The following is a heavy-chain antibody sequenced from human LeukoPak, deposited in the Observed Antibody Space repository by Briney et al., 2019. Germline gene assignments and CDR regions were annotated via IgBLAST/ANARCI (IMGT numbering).Heavy chain of an antibody. J-gene: IGHJ4*02. Sequence: PGGSLRLSCAASGFTSDDYGMSWVRQAPGKGLEWVSGIHRSGGSTGYADSVKGRFTISRDTAKNSLYLQMNSLRAEDTALYHCARGNSNFDYWGQGTLVTVSS. CDR1: GFTSDDYG. CDR2: IHRSGGST. V-gene: IGHV3-20*01. D-gene: IGHD3-10*01. CDR3: ARGNSNFDY.